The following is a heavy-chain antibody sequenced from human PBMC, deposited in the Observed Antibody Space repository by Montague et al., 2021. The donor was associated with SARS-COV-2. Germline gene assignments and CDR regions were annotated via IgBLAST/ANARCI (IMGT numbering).Heavy chain of an antibody. V-gene: IGHV3-7*01. CDR2: INQDETAK. CDR3: ARSPRGSGTGWLDY. J-gene: IGHJ4*02. Sequence: SLRLSCAASGFTSGDYQMTWVRQAPGKGLQWVANINQDETAKTYVDSVKGRFTISRDNAKNSRILQMNSLKDEDTAVYYCARSPRGSGTGWLDYWGQGTLVTVSS. D-gene: IGHD3/OR15-3a*01. CDR1: GFTSGDYQ.